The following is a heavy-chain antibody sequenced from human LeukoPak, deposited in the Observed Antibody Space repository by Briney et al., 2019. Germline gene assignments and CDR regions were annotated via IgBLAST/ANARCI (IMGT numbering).Heavy chain of an antibody. J-gene: IGHJ4*02. V-gene: IGHV4-59*12. Sequence: SETLSLTCTVSGGSISSYYWSWIRQPPGKGLEWIGYIYYSGSTNYNPSLKRRVTISVDTSKNQFSLKLSSVTAADTAVYYCARRGFGSSWSYWGQGTLVTVSS. CDR2: IYYSGST. D-gene: IGHD6-13*01. CDR3: ARRGFGSSWSY. CDR1: GGSISSYY.